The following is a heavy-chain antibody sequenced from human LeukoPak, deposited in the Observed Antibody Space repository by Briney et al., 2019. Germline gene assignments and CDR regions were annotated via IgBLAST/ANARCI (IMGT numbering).Heavy chain of an antibody. J-gene: IGHJ4*02. D-gene: IGHD6-13*01. V-gene: IGHV4-34*01. CDR1: GGSFSGYY. CDR2: INHSGST. CDR3: ARAGSVAAAGNDFDY. Sequence: SETLSLTCAVYGGSFSGYYWSWIRQPPGKGLEWIGEINHSGSTNYNPSLKSRVTISVDTSKNQFSLKLSSVTAADTAVYYCARAGSVAAAGNDFDYWGREPWSPSPQ.